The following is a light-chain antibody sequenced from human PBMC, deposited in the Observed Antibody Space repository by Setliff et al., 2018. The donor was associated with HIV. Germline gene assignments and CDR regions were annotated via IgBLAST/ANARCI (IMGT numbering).Light chain of an antibody. J-gene: IGLJ1*01. CDR2: SNN. V-gene: IGLV1-44*01. CDR1: SSNIGSNT. Sequence: QSVLTQPPSASGTPGQRITFSCSGSSSNIGSNTVNWYQQLPGTAPKLLIYSNNQRPSGLPDRFSVSKAGTSASLAIRGLQSEDEADYYCATWDDGLNGYVFGSGTKVTVL. CDR3: ATWDDGLNGYV.